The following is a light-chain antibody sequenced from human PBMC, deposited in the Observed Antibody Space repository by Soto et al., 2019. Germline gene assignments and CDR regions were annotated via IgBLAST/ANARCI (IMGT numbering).Light chain of an antibody. CDR2: ASS. CDR3: QQTYSTPIT. J-gene: IGKJ5*01. V-gene: IGKV1-39*01. Sequence: DNRMIQSPSSMSASVGDRVTITCGASQTISNTLNWYQQRPGKPPNLLIYASSTLQSGVPPRFSGGGSGTEFTLTISSLQPEDFATYYCQQTYSTPITFGQGTRLEIK. CDR1: QTISNT.